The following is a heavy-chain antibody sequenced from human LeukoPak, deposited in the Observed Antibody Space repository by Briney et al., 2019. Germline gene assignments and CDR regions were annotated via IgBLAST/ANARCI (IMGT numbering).Heavy chain of an antibody. CDR1: GFTVSNNY. V-gene: IGHV3-53*01. D-gene: IGHD6-6*01. J-gene: IGHJ4*02. CDR3: AKDGVSGIAARFDY. CDR2: IYSGGST. Sequence: PGGSLRLSCAASGFTVSNNYMSWVRQAPGKGLEWVSVIYSGGSTYYADSVKGRFTISRDNSKNTLYLQMNSLRAEDTAVYYCAKDGVSGIAARFDYWGQGTLVTVSS.